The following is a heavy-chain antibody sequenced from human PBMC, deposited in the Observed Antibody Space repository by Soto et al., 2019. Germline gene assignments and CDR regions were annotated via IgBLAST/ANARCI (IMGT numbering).Heavy chain of an antibody. CDR1: GGSISSYY. CDR3: ARRYGYSFDY. V-gene: IGHV4-59*08. Sequence: QVQLQESGPGLVKPSETLSLTCTVSGGSISSYYWSWIRQPPGKGLEWIGYIYYSGSTNYNPSLKXRATISVDTSKTQSSLKLSSVTAADTAVYYCARRYGYSFDYWGQGTLVTVSS. J-gene: IGHJ4*02. CDR2: IYYSGST. D-gene: IGHD1-1*01.